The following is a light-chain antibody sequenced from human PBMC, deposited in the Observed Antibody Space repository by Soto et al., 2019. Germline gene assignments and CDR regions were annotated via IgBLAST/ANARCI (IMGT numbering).Light chain of an antibody. CDR2: GAS. CDR1: QSVSSSSY. CDR3: HQYGSSPSYT. J-gene: IGKJ2*01. Sequence: EIVLTQSPGNLSLSPGERATLSCRASQSVSSSSYLAWYQQKPGQAPRLLIYGASSRATGIPDRFSGSGSGTDFTLTISRLEPEDFAVYYCHQYGSSPSYTFGHGTKLEIK. V-gene: IGKV3-20*01.